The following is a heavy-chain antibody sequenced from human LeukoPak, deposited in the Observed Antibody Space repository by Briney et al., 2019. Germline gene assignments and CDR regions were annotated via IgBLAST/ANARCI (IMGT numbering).Heavy chain of an antibody. V-gene: IGHV3-53*01. CDR3: ARGLSPAGSGSYYYRAFDI. J-gene: IGHJ3*02. D-gene: IGHD3-10*01. Sequence: GGSLRLSCAASGFTVSSNYMSWVRQAPGKGLEWVSVIYSGGSTYYADSVKGRFTIPRDNSKNTLYLQMNSLRAEDTAVYYCARGLSPAGSGSYYYRAFDIWGQGTMVTVSS. CDR1: GFTVSSNY. CDR2: IYSGGST.